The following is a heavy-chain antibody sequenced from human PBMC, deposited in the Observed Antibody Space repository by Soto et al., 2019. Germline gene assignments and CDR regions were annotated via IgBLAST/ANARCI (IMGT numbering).Heavy chain of an antibody. V-gene: IGHV3-7*01. Sequence: GGSLRLSCAGSGFTFSTYWMTWVRQAPGKGLEWVANIKQDGSETHYVDSVKGRFTISRDNTKNSLYLQMNSLRAEDTAVYYCTGVQNYYDSGSLSFWGQGTLVTVSS. D-gene: IGHD3-22*01. CDR2: IKQDGSET. CDR1: GFTFSTYW. CDR3: TGVQNYYDSGSLSF. J-gene: IGHJ4*02.